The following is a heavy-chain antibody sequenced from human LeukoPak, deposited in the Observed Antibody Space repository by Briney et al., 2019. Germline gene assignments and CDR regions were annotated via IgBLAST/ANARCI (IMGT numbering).Heavy chain of an antibody. CDR1: GFTFTSYE. D-gene: IGHD3-22*01. Sequence: GGSLRLSCAASGFTFTSYEMNWVRQAPGKGLEWVSYISFSGSTIYYADSVKGRFTISRDNAKNSLYVQMNSLRAEDTAVYYCARGGYYDSSGYYYVGYFHHWGQGTLVTVSS. CDR3: ARGGYYDSSGYYYVGYFHH. V-gene: IGHV3-48*03. CDR2: ISFSGSTI. J-gene: IGHJ1*01.